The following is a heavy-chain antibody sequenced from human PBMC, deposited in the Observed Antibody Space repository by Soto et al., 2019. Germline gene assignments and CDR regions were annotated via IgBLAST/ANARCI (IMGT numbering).Heavy chain of an antibody. CDR2: IYATGTT. Sequence: SETLSLTCTVSGASISGFYWSWIRKSAGKGLEWIGRIYATGTTDYNPSLKSRVMMSVDTSKKQFSLKLRSVTAADTAVYYCVRDGTKTLRDWFDPWGQGTLVTVSS. D-gene: IGHD1-1*01. J-gene: IGHJ5*02. CDR3: VRDGTKTLRDWFDP. CDR1: GASISGFY. V-gene: IGHV4-4*07.